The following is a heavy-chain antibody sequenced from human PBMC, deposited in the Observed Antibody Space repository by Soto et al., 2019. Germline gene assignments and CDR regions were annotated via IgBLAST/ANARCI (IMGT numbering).Heavy chain of an antibody. CDR2: INQGGTT. CDR3: ARGVPGYSSSLYAY. D-gene: IGHD6-13*01. V-gene: IGHV4-34*01. J-gene: IGHJ4*01. Sequence: QVQLQQWGAGLLKPSETLSLTCAVYGGSFSGHYWSWIRQPPGKGLEWIGEINQGGTTNSNPSLKSRVTISVDTSKNQFSLKLSSVTASDTSVYYCARGVPGYSSSLYAYWCHGTLVTVSS. CDR1: GGSFSGHY.